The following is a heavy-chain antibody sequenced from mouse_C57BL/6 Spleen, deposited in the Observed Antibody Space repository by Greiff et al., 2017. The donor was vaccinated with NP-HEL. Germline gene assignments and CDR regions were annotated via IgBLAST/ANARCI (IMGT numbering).Heavy chain of an antibody. CDR3: TTGTTVVAMDY. D-gene: IGHD1-1*01. V-gene: IGHV14-4*01. CDR2: IDPENGDT. J-gene: IGHJ4*01. Sequence: VQLQQSGAELVRPGASVKLSCTASGFNIKDYYMHWVKQRPEQGLEWIGWIDPENGDTEYASKFQGKATITADTSSNTAYLQLSSLTSEDTAVYYCTTGTTVVAMDYWGQGTSVTVSS. CDR1: GFNIKDYY.